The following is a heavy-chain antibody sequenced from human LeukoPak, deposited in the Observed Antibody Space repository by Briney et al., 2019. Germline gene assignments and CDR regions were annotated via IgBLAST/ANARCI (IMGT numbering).Heavy chain of an antibody. CDR3: ARYRLEPRTGMFDY. CDR1: GFTFDDYA. Sequence: GRSLRLSCAASGFTFDDYAMHWVRQVPGKGLEWVSGISWNSGSTGYTDSVKGRFTISRDNAKNSLYLQMNSLRAEDTAVYYCARYRLEPRTGMFDYWGQGTLVTVSS. J-gene: IGHJ4*02. D-gene: IGHD1-1*01. V-gene: IGHV3-9*01. CDR2: ISWNSGST.